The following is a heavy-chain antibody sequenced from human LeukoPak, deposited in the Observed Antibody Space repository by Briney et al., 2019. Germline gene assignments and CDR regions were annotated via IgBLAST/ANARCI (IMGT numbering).Heavy chain of an antibody. D-gene: IGHD3-10*01. Sequence: GGSLRLSCAASGFTFSSYAMHWVRQALGKGLEWVAVISYDGSNKYYADSVKGRFTISRDNSKNTLYLQMNSLRAEDTAVYYCARAMAKFYYYYGMDVWGQGTTVTVSS. CDR1: GFTFSSYA. J-gene: IGHJ6*02. CDR2: ISYDGSNK. CDR3: ARAMAKFYYYYGMDV. V-gene: IGHV3-30-3*01.